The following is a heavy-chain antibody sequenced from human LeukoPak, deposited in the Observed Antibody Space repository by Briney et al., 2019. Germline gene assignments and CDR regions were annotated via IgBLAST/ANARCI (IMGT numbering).Heavy chain of an antibody. V-gene: IGHV1-18*01. Sequence: GASVKVSCKTSGYRFNVYDILWVRQAPGHGLDYVGWISTYTGRANYAQKFQGRVSVITDTSTSTAYLELTNLTSSDTGLYYCARADGTNSGTNAFDAWGLGTMVTVAS. D-gene: IGHD4-23*01. CDR2: ISTYTGRA. CDR1: GYRFNVYD. CDR3: ARADGTNSGTNAFDA. J-gene: IGHJ3*01.